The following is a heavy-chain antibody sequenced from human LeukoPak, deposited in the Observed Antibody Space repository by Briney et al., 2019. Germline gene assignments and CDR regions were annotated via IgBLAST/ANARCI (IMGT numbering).Heavy chain of an antibody. CDR2: IYSGGST. CDR3: AREDTDDSSGYYSGHAFDI. D-gene: IGHD3-22*01. J-gene: IGHJ3*02. CDR1: GFTVSSNY. V-gene: IGHV3-66*01. Sequence: GGSLRPSCAASGFTVSSNYMSWVRQAPGKGLEWVSVIYSGGSTYYADSVKGRFTISRDNSKNTLYLQMNSLRAEDTAVYYCAREDTDDSSGYYSGHAFDIWGQGTMVTVSS.